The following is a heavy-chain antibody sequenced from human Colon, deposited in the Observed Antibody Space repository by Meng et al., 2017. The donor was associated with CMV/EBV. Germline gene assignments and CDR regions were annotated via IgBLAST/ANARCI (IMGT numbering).Heavy chain of an antibody. D-gene: IGHD4-23*01. Sequence: GGSLRLSCEASAFSFRSDAMSWVRQAPGKGPEWVSSISAGRKTTTYADSVKGRFTISRDDSKRTVYLDLNSLRADDTAVYYCSREVDYGGYIVLGYWGQGTLVTVSS. CDR2: ISAGRKTT. J-gene: IGHJ4*02. CDR3: SREVDYGGYIVLGY. CDR1: AFSFRSDA. V-gene: IGHV3-23*03.